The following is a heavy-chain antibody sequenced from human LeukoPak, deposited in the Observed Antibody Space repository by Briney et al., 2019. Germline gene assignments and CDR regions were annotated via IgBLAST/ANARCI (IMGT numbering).Heavy chain of an antibody. Sequence: PSETLSLTCTVSGGSISSYYWSWIRQPAGKGLEWIGRIYTSGSTNYNPSLKSRVTVSVDTSKNQFSLKLSSVTAADTAGYYCARESGGWELLWGGYFDYWGQGTLVTVSS. CDR1: GGSISSYY. J-gene: IGHJ4*02. CDR2: IYTSGST. D-gene: IGHD1-26*01. V-gene: IGHV4-4*07. CDR3: ARESGGWELLWGGYFDY.